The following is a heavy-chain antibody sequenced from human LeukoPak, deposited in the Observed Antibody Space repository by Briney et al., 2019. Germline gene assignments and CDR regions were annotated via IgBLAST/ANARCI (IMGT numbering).Heavy chain of an antibody. CDR3: AIQIQLWLSFDY. D-gene: IGHD5-18*01. V-gene: IGHV4-39*07. Sequence: SETLSLTCTVSGGSISSSSYYWGWIRQPPGKGLEWIGSIYHSGSTYYNPSLKSRVTISVDTSKNQFSLKLSSVTAADTAVYYCAIQIQLWLSFDYWGQGTLVTVSS. J-gene: IGHJ4*02. CDR1: GGSISSSSYY. CDR2: IYHSGST.